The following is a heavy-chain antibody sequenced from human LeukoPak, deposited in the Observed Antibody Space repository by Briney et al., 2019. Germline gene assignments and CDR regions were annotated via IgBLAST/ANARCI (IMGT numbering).Heavy chain of an antibody. J-gene: IGHJ4*02. V-gene: IGHV3-23*01. Sequence: PGGSLRLSCAASGFTFSSYAMSWVRQAPGKGLEWVSGISGSGGSTYYADSVKGRFTISRDNAKNSLYLQMNSLRAEDTAVYYCARTDSGGFYPQLDCWGQGTLVTVSS. D-gene: IGHD3-22*01. CDR3: ARTDSGGFYPQLDC. CDR1: GFTFSSYA. CDR2: ISGSGGST.